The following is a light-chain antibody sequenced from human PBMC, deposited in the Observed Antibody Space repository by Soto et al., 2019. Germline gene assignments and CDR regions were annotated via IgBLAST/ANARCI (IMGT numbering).Light chain of an antibody. CDR1: NSDVGGYDH. CDR2: EVS. CDR3: TSFTSRSTRV. Sequence: QSVLTQPASVSGSPGQSITISCTGTNSDVGGYDHVSWYQLRPGKAPKLLISEVSDRPSGVPDRFSGSKSGNTAALTISGLQAEDEADYYCTSFTSRSTRVFGTGTKGTVL. J-gene: IGLJ1*01. V-gene: IGLV2-14*01.